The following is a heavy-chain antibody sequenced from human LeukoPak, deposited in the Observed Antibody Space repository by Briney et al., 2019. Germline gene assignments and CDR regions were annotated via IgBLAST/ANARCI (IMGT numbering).Heavy chain of an antibody. V-gene: IGHV1-69*13. Sequence: ASVKVSCKGSGGTFSSYAISWVRQAPGQGLEWMGGVIPIFGTANYAQKFQGRVTFTANESTSAAYMELSSLRSEDTAVYYCARVGEHYYGSGSYYTSKYYFDYWGQGTLVTVSS. CDR3: ARVGEHYYGSGSYYTSKYYFDY. J-gene: IGHJ4*02. CDR2: VIPIFGTA. D-gene: IGHD3-10*01. CDR1: GGTFSSYA.